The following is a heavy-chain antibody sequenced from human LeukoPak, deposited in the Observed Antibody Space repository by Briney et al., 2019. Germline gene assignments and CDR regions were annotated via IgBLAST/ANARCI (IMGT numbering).Heavy chain of an antibody. V-gene: IGHV4-34*01. CDR2: INHSGST. D-gene: IGHD4-17*01. Sequence: SETLSLTCAVYGGSFSGYYWSWIRQPPGKGLEWIGEINHSGSTNYNPSLKSRVTISVDTSKNQFSLKLSSVTAADTAVYYCARMGTYGDYVGWGQGTLVTVSS. CDR3: ARMGTYGDYVG. CDR1: GGSFSGYY. J-gene: IGHJ4*02.